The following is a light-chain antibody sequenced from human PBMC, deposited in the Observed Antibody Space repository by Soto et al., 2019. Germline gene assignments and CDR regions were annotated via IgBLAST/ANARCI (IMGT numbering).Light chain of an antibody. CDR2: GAS. V-gene: IGKV3-20*01. CDR1: QSVSSSY. CDR3: QQYVSSPLT. J-gene: IGKJ1*01. Sequence: EIVLTQSPGTLSLSPGERATLSCRASQSVSSSYLAWYQQKPGQAPRLLIYGASSRATGIPDRFSGSGSETDFTLTISRLEPEDVAVYYCQQYVSSPLTFGQGTKVDIK.